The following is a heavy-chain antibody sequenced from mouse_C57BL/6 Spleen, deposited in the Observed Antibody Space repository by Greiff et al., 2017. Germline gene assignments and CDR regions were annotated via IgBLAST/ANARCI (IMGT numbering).Heavy chain of an antibody. V-gene: IGHV5-16*01. CDR1: GFTFSDYY. CDR3: ARHPYFDV. J-gene: IGHJ1*03. Sequence: EVQLQESEGGLVQPGSSMKLSCTASGFTFSDYYMAWVRQVPEKGLEWVANINYDGSSTYYLDSLKSRFIISRDNAKNILYLQMSSLKSEDTATYYCARHPYFDVWGTGTTVTVSS. CDR2: INYDGSST.